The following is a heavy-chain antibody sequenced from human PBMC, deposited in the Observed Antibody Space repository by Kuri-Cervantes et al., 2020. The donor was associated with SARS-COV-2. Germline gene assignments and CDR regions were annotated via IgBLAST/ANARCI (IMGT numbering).Heavy chain of an antibody. V-gene: IGHV3-21*01. J-gene: IGHJ6*02. CDR1: EFTFSNYA. D-gene: IGHD3-3*01. CDR3: ARSRKNAYDFWTGVSDSDYFYGFDV. CDR2: INSAGTTI. Sequence: GESLKISCAASEFTFSNYAMNWVRQAPGKGLEWLSSINSAGTTIYYADSLKGRLTVSRDNGKNSQYLQMNSLRVQDSAIYFCARSRKNAYDFWTGVSDSDYFYGFDVWGQGTTVTVSS.